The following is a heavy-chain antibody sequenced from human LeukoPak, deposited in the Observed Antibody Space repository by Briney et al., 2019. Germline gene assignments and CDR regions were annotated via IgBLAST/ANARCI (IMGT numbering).Heavy chain of an antibody. Sequence: GGSLRLSCAASGFTFSDYYMSWIRQAPGKGLEWVGRIKSKPDGGTTDYAVPVKGRFTISRDDSKNTLYLQMNSLKSADTAVYYCATDPGSLVYWGQGTLVTVSS. CDR2: IKSKPDGGTT. V-gene: IGHV3-15*01. CDR1: GFTFSDYY. CDR3: ATDPGSLVY. D-gene: IGHD3-10*01. J-gene: IGHJ4*02.